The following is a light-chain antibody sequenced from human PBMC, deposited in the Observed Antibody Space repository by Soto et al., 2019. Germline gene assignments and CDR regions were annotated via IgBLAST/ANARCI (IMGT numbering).Light chain of an antibody. Sequence: EIVLTQSPATLSLSPGDRATLSCRASQSVSSYLAWYQQKPGQAPRLLIYDASNRATGTPARFSGSGSGTDFTLTISSLEPEDFAVYSCQQRSDWPSFGPGTKVDIK. CDR2: DAS. J-gene: IGKJ3*01. CDR3: QQRSDWPS. CDR1: QSVSSY. V-gene: IGKV3-11*01.